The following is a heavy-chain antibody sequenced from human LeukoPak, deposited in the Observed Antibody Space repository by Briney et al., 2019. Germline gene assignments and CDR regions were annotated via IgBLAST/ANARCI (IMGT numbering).Heavy chain of an antibody. Sequence: GGSLRLSCAASGVTFSSYSMNWVRQAPGKGLEWVSYISSYSSNIYYADSVKGRFSISRDNAKSSLYLQMNSLRAEDTAVYYCAREIGGSGSPGDDAFDIWGQGTMVTVSS. J-gene: IGHJ3*02. D-gene: IGHD3-16*01. CDR2: ISSYSSNI. V-gene: IGHV3-21*01. CDR3: AREIGGSGSPGDDAFDI. CDR1: GVTFSSYS.